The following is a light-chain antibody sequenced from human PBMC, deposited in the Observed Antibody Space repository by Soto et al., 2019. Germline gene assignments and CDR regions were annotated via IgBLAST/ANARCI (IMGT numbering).Light chain of an antibody. CDR3: QQANSFPIT. J-gene: IGKJ5*01. V-gene: IGKV1-12*01. Sequence: DIQVTQSPSSVSASVGDRVTITCRASQGINSWLAWYQQKPGRAPKLLIYAASSLQSGVPSRFSGSGSGTDFTLTISSLQPEDFATYYCQQANSFPITFGQGTRLEIK. CDR1: QGINSW. CDR2: AAS.